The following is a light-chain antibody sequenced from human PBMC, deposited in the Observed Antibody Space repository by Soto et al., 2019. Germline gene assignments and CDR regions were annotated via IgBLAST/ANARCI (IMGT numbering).Light chain of an antibody. V-gene: IGKV3-15*01. Sequence: EVVITQSPATLSVSPGEGVTLSGRASQTINNKLAWYQQKPGQADRLLIFDAYTRATGITARFSASGSGTEFTLTISSLQSEDFAVYYCQPYSSWPLSVGGVTQVEIK. CDR2: DAY. CDR1: QTINNK. CDR3: QPYSSWPLS. J-gene: IGKJ4*01.